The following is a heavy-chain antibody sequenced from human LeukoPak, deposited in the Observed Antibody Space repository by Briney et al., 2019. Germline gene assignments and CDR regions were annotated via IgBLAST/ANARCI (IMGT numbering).Heavy chain of an antibody. D-gene: IGHD6-19*01. CDR3: ARDRGQGLAWYYFDY. CDR2: ISHDGSNK. Sequence: GGSLRLSCTASGFTFSTYAIHWVRQAPDKGLEWVAVISHDGSNKYYADSVKGRFTLSRDNSKNTLHLQMNSLRPEDTAVYYCARDRGQGLAWYYFDYWGQGTQVTVSS. V-gene: IGHV3-30-3*01. CDR1: GFTFSTYA. J-gene: IGHJ4*02.